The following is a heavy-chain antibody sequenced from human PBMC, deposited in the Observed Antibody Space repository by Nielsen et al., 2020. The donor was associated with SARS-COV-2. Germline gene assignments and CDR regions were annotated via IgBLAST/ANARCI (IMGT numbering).Heavy chain of an antibody. V-gene: IGHV3-30*03. CDR2: ISNNGGYK. D-gene: IGHD1-26*01. CDR3: ARVPYSGSYYGYFDY. CDR1: GFTFSSYG. J-gene: IGHJ4*02. Sequence: GGSLRLSCAASGFTFSSYGMHRVRQAPGKGLEWVAFISNNGGYKYSADSVKGRFTISRDNSKNTLYLQMNSLRAEDTAVYYCARVPYSGSYYGYFDYWGQGTLVTVSS.